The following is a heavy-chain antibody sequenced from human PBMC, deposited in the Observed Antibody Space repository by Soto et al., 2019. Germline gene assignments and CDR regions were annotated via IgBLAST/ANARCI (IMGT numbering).Heavy chain of an antibody. D-gene: IGHD3-10*01. V-gene: IGHV1-69*12. Sequence: QVQLVQSGAEVKKPGSSVKVSCKASGGTFSSYAISWVRQAPGQGLEWMGGIIPIFGTANYAQKFQGRVTITADESTSTAYIELSSLRSEYTAVYYCAREGGSGNYRYYAMAVWGQGTTVTVSS. CDR3: AREGGSGNYRYYAMAV. CDR1: GGTFSSYA. CDR2: IIPIFGTA. J-gene: IGHJ6*02.